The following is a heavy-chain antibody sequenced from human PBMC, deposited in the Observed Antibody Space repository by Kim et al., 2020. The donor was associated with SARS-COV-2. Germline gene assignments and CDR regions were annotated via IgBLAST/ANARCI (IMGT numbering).Heavy chain of an antibody. D-gene: IGHD3-22*01. CDR3: ATSAYYYDSSGYFTS. J-gene: IGHJ4*02. V-gene: IGHV4-59*01. Sequence: PSLKSRVTISVDTSKNQFSLKLSSVTAADTAVYYCATSAYYYDSSGYFTSWGQGTLVTVSS.